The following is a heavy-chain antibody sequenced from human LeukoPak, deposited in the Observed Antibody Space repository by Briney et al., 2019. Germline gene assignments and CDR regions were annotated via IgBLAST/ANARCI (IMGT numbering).Heavy chain of an antibody. J-gene: IGHJ4*02. CDR3: ARLKRGAAGTLDY. CDR2: IYYSGSA. D-gene: IGHD6-13*01. CDR1: DDSMISYY. V-gene: IGHV4-59*08. Sequence: SETLSLTCTVSDDSMISYYWGWIRQPPGKELEWIGYIYYSGSASYNPSLKSRVSISVDTSKNQFSLTLSSVTAADTAMYYCARLKRGAAGTLDYWGQGTLVTVSS.